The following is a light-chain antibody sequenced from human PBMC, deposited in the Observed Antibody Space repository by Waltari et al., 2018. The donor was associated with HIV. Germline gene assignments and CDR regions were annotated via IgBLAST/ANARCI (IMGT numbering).Light chain of an antibody. CDR3: AAWDDSLNGHWV. CDR1: SSNIGSNT. V-gene: IGLV1-44*01. Sequence: QSVLTQPPSASGTPGQRVTISCSGSSSNIGSNTVNWYQQLPGTAPKLLIYSNTRRPSGVPDRFSGSKSGTSASLAISGLQSEDEADYYCAAWDDSLNGHWVFGGGTKLTVL. CDR2: SNT. J-gene: IGLJ3*02.